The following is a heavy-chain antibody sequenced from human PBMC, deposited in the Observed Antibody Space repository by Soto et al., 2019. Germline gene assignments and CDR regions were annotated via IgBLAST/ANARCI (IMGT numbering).Heavy chain of an antibody. J-gene: IGHJ6*03. CDR2: ISSRSSYI. CDR3: ARGQYADYYYMDV. V-gene: IGHV3-21*01. D-gene: IGHD2-2*01. Sequence: EVQLVESGGGLVKPGGSLRLSCVVSGFTFSSYSMNWVRQAPGKGLEWVSSISSRSSYIHNADSGKGRFTISRDNAKNSVYLQMTSLRGEDTAVYYCARGQYADYYYMDVWGKGTTVTVSS. CDR1: GFTFSSYS.